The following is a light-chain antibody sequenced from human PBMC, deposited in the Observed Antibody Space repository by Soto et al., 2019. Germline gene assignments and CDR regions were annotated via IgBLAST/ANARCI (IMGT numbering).Light chain of an antibody. CDR3: MSYTTTSSFV. V-gene: IGLV2-14*03. CDR2: DVS. CDR1: RSDIGTYNY. J-gene: IGLJ1*01. Sequence: QSALNQPASMSGSPGQSITISCTGTRSDIGTYNYLSWYQQHPGKAPGLVISDVSNRPSGVSNRFSGSKSGNTASLTITGLQSEDEADYYCMSYTTTSSFVFGSGTKVTVL.